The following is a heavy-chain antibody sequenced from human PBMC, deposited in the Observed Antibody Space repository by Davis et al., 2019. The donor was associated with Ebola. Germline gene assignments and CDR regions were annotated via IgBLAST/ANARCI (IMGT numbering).Heavy chain of an antibody. Sequence: SETLSLTCTVSGGSISSSSYYWGWIRQPPGKGLEWIGSIYYSGSTYYNPSLKSRVTISVDTSKNQFSLKLSSVTAADTAVYYCARDKRYTHYYYYGMDVWGQGTTVTVSS. CDR3: ARDKRYTHYYYYGMDV. D-gene: IGHD3-9*01. J-gene: IGHJ6*02. CDR2: IYYSGST. V-gene: IGHV4-39*01. CDR1: GGSISSSSYY.